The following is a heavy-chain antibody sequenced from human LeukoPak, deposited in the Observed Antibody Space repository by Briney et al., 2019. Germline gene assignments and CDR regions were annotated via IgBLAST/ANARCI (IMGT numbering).Heavy chain of an antibody. CDR2: VYYSGST. CDR1: GGSVSGYD. V-gene: IGHV4-59*02. CDR3: PRIHRYCSGGARYVLDN. Sequence: PSETLSLTCVVSGGSVSGYDWGWIRQPPGRGLEWIGYVYYSGSTNYNPSFKSRITISVDTSRNQFSLQLSSVTAADTAVYYCPRIHRYCSGGARYVLDNWGQGTLVAVYS. J-gene: IGHJ4*02. D-gene: IGHD2-15*01.